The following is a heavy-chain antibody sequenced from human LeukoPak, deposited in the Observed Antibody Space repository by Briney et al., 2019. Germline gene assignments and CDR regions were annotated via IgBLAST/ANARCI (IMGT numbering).Heavy chain of an antibody. CDR2: ISYDGSNK. D-gene: IGHD6-13*01. V-gene: IGHV3-30-3*01. J-gene: IGHJ6*02. CDR1: GFTFSSYA. CDR3: ARDRVNSSSWYILYYYYYGMDV. Sequence: PGGSLSLSCAASGFTFSSYAMLWVRQAPGMGLEGVAVISYDGSNKYYADSVKGRFTISRDNSKNTLYLQMNSLRAEDTAVYYCARDRVNSSSWYILYYYYYGMDVWGQGTTVTVSS.